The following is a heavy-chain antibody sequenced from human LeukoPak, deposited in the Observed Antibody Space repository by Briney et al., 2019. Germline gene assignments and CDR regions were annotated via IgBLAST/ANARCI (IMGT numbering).Heavy chain of an antibody. Sequence: GGSLRLSCAASGFTFRRYAMHWVRQAPGKGLEWVAFVSKDGSNDYYADSVKGRFTISRDNSKNTLYLQMNSLRAEDTAVYYCARDLEMYYGSGSYNPGGGYWGQGTLVTVSS. CDR1: GFTFRRYA. J-gene: IGHJ4*02. D-gene: IGHD3-10*01. CDR3: ARDLEMYYGSGSYNPGGGY. V-gene: IGHV3-30*03. CDR2: VSKDGSND.